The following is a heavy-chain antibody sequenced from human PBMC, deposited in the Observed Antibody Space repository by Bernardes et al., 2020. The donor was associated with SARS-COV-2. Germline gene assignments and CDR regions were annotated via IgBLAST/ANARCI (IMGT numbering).Heavy chain of an antibody. V-gene: IGHV1-46*01. CDR2: INPSGGST. CDR1: GYTFSSYN. D-gene: IGHD2-21*01. J-gene: IGHJ5*02. Sequence: ASVKVSCKASGYTFSSYNIHWVRQAPGQGLEWMGIINPSGGSTTYAQMFQGRVTMTRDTSTSTVYMELSSLRSDDTAVYYCEGTISYCGSDCLGHWGQGTLVTVSS. CDR3: EGTISYCGSDCLGH.